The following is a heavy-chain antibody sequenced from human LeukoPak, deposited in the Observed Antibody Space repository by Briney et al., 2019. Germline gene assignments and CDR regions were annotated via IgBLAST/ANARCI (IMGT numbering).Heavy chain of an antibody. J-gene: IGHJ4*02. CDR3: ARYSYGDYVVDHYYFDY. CDR1: GGTFSSYA. Sequence: SVKVSCKASGGTFSSYAISWVRQAPGQGLEWMGGIIPIFGTANYAQKFQGRVTITADESTSTAYMELSSLRSEDTAVFYCARYSYGDYVVDHYYFDYWGQGTLVTVSS. CDR2: IIPIFGTA. D-gene: IGHD4-17*01. V-gene: IGHV1-69*13.